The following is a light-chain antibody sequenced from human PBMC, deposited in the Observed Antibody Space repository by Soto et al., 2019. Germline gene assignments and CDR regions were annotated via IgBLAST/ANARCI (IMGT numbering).Light chain of an antibody. V-gene: IGKV3-20*01. CDR2: GAS. J-gene: IGKJ1*01. Sequence: EIVLTQSPGTLSVSPGERATLSCRASQSVGSSYLAWYQQKPGQAPRLLIFGASNRATGIPERFGGSGSGTDFTLTISSLEPEDVAVYYCQQYATSLWTFGQGTRVEIK. CDR1: QSVGSSY. CDR3: QQYATSLWT.